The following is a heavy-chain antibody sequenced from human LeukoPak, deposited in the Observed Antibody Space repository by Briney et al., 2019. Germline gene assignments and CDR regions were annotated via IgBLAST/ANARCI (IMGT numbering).Heavy chain of an antibody. V-gene: IGHV1-46*01. Sequence: ASVEVSCKASGYTFTSYYMHWVRQAPGQGLEWMGIINPSGGSTSYAQKFQGRVTMTRDMSTSTVYMELSSLRSEDTAVYYCARRSLKNYYYYYMDVWGKGTTVTVSS. CDR3: ARRSLKNYYYYYMDV. CDR2: INPSGGST. CDR1: GYTFTSYY. J-gene: IGHJ6*03.